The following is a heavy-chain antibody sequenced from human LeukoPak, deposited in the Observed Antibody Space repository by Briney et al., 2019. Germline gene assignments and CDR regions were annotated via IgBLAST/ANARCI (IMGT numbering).Heavy chain of an antibody. CDR2: IYYSGST. J-gene: IGHJ4*02. CDR1: GGSISSSSYY. D-gene: IGHD6-19*01. Sequence: SETLSLTCTVSGGSISSSSYYWGWIRQPPGKGLEWIGSIYYSGSTYYNPSLKSRVTISVDTSKNQFSLKLSSVTAADTAVYYCARSPYSSGWYPNIYFDYWGQGTLVTVSS. V-gene: IGHV4-39*01. CDR3: ARSPYSSGWYPNIYFDY.